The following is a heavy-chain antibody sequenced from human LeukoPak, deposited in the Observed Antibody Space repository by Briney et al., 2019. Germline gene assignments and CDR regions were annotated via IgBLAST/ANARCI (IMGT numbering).Heavy chain of an antibody. J-gene: IGHJ4*02. CDR3: ARDYYYDSSGYWDYYFDY. CDR1: GFTFSRFG. Sequence: PGRSLRLSCAASGFTFSRFGMHWVRQARGKGLEWVAVIWYDGSNKYYADSVEGRFTISRDNSKNTLYLEMNSLRAEDTAVYYCARDYYYDSSGYWDYYFDYWGQGTLVSVSS. D-gene: IGHD3-22*01. CDR2: IWYDGSNK. V-gene: IGHV3-33*01.